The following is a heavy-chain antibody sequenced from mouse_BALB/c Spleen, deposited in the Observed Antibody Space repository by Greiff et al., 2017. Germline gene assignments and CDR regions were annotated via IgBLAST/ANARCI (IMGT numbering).Heavy chain of an antibody. D-gene: IGHD1-1*01. V-gene: IGHV2-9*02. CDR1: GFSLTSYG. Sequence: VHLVESGPGLVAPSQSLSITCTVSGFSLTSYGVHWVRQPPGKGLEWLGVIWAGGSTNYNSALMSRLSISKDNSKSQVFLKMNSLQTDDTAMYYCARDFSRITAVVSFYAMDYWGQGTSVTVSS. CDR2: IWAGGST. CDR3: ARDFSRITAVVSFYAMDY. J-gene: IGHJ4*01.